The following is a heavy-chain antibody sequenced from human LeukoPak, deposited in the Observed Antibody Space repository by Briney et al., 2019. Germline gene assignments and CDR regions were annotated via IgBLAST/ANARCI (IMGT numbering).Heavy chain of an antibody. V-gene: IGHV1-69*13. CDR3: ASPSDDNDSSGYYFRWFDP. J-gene: IGHJ5*02. CDR2: IIPIFGTA. CDR1: GGTFSSYA. D-gene: IGHD3-22*01. Sequence: ASVKVSCKASGGTFSSYAISWVRQAPGQGLEWMGGIIPIFGTANYAQKFQGRVTITADESTSTAYMELSSLRSEDTAVYYCASPSDDNDSSGYYFRWFDPWGQGTLVTVSS.